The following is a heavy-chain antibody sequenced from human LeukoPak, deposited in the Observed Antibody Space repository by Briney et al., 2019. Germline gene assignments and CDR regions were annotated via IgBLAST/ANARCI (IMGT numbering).Heavy chain of an antibody. CDR3: ARVCSSTSCYAFDI. CDR1: GGTFSSYA. V-gene: IGHV1-69*04. Sequence: GASVKVSCKASGGTFSSYAISWVRQAPGQGLEWMGRIIPILGIANYAQKFQGRVTITADKSTSTAYMELSSLRSEDTAVYYCARVCSSTSCYAFDIWGQGTMVTVSS. J-gene: IGHJ3*02. D-gene: IGHD2-2*01. CDR2: IIPILGIA.